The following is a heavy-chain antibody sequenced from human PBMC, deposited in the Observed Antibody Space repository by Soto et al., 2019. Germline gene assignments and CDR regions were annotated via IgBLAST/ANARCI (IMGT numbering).Heavy chain of an antibody. CDR3: ARDIKYYYDSSGQFDY. CDR1: GYTFTSYG. Sequence: GASVKVSCKASGYTFTSYGISWVRQAPGQGLEWMGWISAYNGNTNYAQKLQGRVTMTTDTSTSTAYMELRSLRSDDTAVYYCARDIKYYYDSSGQFDYWGQGTLVTVSS. V-gene: IGHV1-18*01. J-gene: IGHJ4*02. CDR2: ISAYNGNT. D-gene: IGHD3-22*01.